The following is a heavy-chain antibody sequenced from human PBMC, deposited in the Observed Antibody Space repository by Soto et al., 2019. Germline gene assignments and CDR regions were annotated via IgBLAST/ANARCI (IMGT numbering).Heavy chain of an antibody. J-gene: IGHJ4*02. CDR1: GYSFTSYW. V-gene: IGHV5-10-1*01. CDR3: ATNPTKWLLQAY. D-gene: IGHD3-22*01. Sequence: VESLKISCKGSGYSFTSYWISWVRQMPGKGLEWMGRIDPSDSYTNYSPSFQGHVTISADKSISTAYLQWSSLKASDTAMYYCATNPTKWLLQAYWGQGTLVTVSS. CDR2: IDPSDSYT.